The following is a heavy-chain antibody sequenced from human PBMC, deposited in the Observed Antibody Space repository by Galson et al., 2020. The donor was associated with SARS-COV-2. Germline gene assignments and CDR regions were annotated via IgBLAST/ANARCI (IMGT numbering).Heavy chain of an antibody. CDR3: SREGWQGGY. CDR2: IKGDGSET. CDR1: GFTFNAFW. J-gene: IGHJ4*02. V-gene: IGHV3-7*01. D-gene: IGHD6-19*01. Sequence: GGSLRLSCEVSGFTFNAFWMSWFRQAPGKGLEWVANIKGDGSETHYADFVKGRFSISRDNAANSLYLQMNSLRVEDSAVYYCSREGWQGGYWGQGTRVTVSS.